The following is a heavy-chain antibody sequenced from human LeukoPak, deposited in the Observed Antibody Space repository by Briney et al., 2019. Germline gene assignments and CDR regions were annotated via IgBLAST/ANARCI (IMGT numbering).Heavy chain of an antibody. CDR1: GGSISSSSYY. D-gene: IGHD6-13*01. J-gene: IGHJ4*02. Sequence: SETLSLTCTVSGGSISSSSYYWGWIRQPPGKGLEWIGSIYYSGSTYYNPSLKSRVTTSVDTSKNQFSLKLSSVTAADTAVYYCARRRYSSSWGVDYWGQGTLVTVSS. CDR2: IYYSGST. CDR3: ARRRYSSSWGVDY. V-gene: IGHV4-39*01.